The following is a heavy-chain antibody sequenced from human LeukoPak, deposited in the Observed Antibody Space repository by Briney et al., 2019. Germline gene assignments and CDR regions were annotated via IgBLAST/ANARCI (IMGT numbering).Heavy chain of an antibody. Sequence: PGGSLRLSCAASGFTFSSYWMSWVRQAPGKGLEWVANIKQDGSEKYCVDSVKGRFTISRDNAKNSLYLQMNSLRAEDTAVYYCARIDFWSGYYYYYYYMDVWGKGTTVTVSS. CDR1: GFTFSSYW. CDR3: ARIDFWSGYYYYYYYMDV. J-gene: IGHJ6*03. V-gene: IGHV3-7*01. CDR2: IKQDGSEK. D-gene: IGHD3-3*01.